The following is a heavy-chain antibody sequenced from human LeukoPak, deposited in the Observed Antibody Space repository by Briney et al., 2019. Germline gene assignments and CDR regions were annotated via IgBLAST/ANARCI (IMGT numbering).Heavy chain of an antibody. CDR2: MNPNSGNT. D-gene: IGHD1-20*01. CDR1: GYTFTSYD. V-gene: IGHV1-8*01. Sequence: GASVKVSCKASGYTFTSYDINWVRQATGQGLEWMGWMNPNSGNTGYAQKFQGRVTMTRDTSISTAYMELSRLRSDDTAVYYCARDRNNWNDGGFDYWGQGTLVTVSS. J-gene: IGHJ4*02. CDR3: ARDRNNWNDGGFDY.